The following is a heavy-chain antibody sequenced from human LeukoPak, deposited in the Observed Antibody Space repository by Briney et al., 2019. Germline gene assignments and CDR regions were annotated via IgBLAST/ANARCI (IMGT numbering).Heavy chain of an antibody. CDR2: MNPNSGNT. CDR1: GYTFTSYD. V-gene: IGHV1-8*03. J-gene: IGHJ5*02. CDR3: ARVTNNEYQLLGFDP. Sequence: ASVKVSCKASGYTFTSYDINWVRQATGQGLEWMGWMNPNSGNTGYAQKFQGRVTITRNTSISTAYMELSSLRSEDTAVYYCARVTNNEYQLLGFDPWSQGTLVTVSS. D-gene: IGHD2-2*01.